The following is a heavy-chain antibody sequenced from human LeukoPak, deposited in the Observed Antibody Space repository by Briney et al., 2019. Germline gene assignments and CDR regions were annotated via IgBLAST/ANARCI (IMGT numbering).Heavy chain of an antibody. V-gene: IGHV4-34*01. CDR3: ATSIVVSDDDAFDI. CDR2: INHSGST. J-gene: IGHJ3*02. CDR1: GGSFSGYY. Sequence: PSETLSLTCAVSGGSFSGYYWSWIRQPPGKGLEWIGEINHSGSTNYNPSLKSRVTISVDTSKNQFSLKLSSVTAADTAVYYCATSIVVSDDDAFDIWGQGTMVTVSS. D-gene: IGHD3-22*01.